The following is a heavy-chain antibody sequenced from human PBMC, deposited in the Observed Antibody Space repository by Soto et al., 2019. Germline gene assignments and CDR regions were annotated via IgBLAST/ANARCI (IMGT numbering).Heavy chain of an antibody. J-gene: IGHJ4*02. D-gene: IGHD3-22*01. Sequence: GRMRLSCTGCGFNFGNYALSWVRQGPGKGPEWVGFIRSEAYGGTTDYAASVKGRFIISRDDSKSIAYLEINSLQTDDTAVYYCTRYYYESSGYYVYWGQGTPVTVSS. CDR3: TRYYYESSGYYVY. CDR1: GFNFGNYA. V-gene: IGHV3-49*04. CDR2: IRSEAYGGTT.